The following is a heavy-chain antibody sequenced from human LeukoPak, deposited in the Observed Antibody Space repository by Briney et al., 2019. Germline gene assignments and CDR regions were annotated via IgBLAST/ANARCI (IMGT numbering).Heavy chain of an antibody. V-gene: IGHV1-69*05. Sequence: GASVKVSFKASGGTFSRYAISWVRPAPGQGLDWMRGIIPIFGTANYAQKFQGGVTITTDESTTTAYMKLSRLKSEDKAVYYCARLRDDFWSGYYISLEASPLDYWGPGTLVTVSS. D-gene: IGHD3-3*01. J-gene: IGHJ4*02. CDR2: IIPIFGTA. CDR3: ARLRDDFWSGYYISLEASPLDY. CDR1: GGTFSRYA.